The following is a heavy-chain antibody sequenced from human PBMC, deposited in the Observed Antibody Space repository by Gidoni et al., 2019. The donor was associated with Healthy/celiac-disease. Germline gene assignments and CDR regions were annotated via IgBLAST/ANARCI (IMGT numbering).Heavy chain of an antibody. CDR3: ARVAMGPKAGMDV. Sequence: QVQLVESGGGLVKPGGSLRLSCAASGFTFSDYYMSWIRQAPGKGREWVSYISSSSSYTNYADSVKGRFTISRDNAKNSLYLQMNSLRAEDTAVYYCARVAMGPKAGMDVWGKGTTVTVSS. CDR2: ISSSSSYT. D-gene: IGHD2-2*01. V-gene: IGHV3-11*06. J-gene: IGHJ6*04. CDR1: GFTFSDYY.